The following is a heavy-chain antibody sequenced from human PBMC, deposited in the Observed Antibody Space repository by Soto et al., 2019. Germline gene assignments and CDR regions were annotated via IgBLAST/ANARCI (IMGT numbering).Heavy chain of an antibody. J-gene: IGHJ3*01. CDR1: GDSMSNFY. CDR3: ARHQSGAADF. V-gene: IGHV4-4*07. D-gene: IGHD7-27*01. CDR2: VSATGTA. Sequence: QVQLQQSGPGLVEPSETLSLTCTVSGDSMSNFYWSWIRQSAEKGLEWIGRVSATGTASYMPSLKSRVTLSVDTSKNQFSLNLKFVTAADTAVYFCARHQSGAADFWGQGTVVIVS.